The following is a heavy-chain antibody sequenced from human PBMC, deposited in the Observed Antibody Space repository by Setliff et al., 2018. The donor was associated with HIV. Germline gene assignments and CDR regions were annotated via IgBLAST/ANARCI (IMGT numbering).Heavy chain of an antibody. CDR3: TRDHSSGIYYESSCQYFQN. CDR1: GYTFTGYY. D-gene: IGHD3-22*01. CDR2: INPNSGGT. V-gene: IGHV1-2*02. Sequence: ASVKVSCKASGYTFTGYYMPWVRQAPGQGLEWMGWINPNSGGTTYAQKFQGRVSMTIDTSPSTAYLGLRSLRPDDTAVYFCTRDHSSGIYYESSCQYFQNWGRGTLVTVSP. J-gene: IGHJ1*01.